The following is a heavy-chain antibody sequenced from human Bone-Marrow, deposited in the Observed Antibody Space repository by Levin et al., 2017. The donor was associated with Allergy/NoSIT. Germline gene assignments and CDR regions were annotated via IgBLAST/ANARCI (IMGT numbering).Heavy chain of an antibody. CDR3: ARDPYYDFWSGYLKGFYYYYYMDV. D-gene: IGHD3-3*01. Sequence: GESLKISCAASGFTFSSYEMNWVRQAPGKGLEWVSYISSSGSTIYYADSVKGRFTISRDNAKNSLYLQMNSLRAEDTAVYYCARDPYYDFWSGYLKGFYYYYYMDVWGKGTTVTVSS. CDR2: ISSSGSTI. J-gene: IGHJ6*03. V-gene: IGHV3-48*03. CDR1: GFTFSSYE.